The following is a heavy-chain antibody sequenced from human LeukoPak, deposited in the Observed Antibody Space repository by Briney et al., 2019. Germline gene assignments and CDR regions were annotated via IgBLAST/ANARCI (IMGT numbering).Heavy chain of an antibody. CDR1: GGSISGYY. J-gene: IGHJ3*02. CDR2: VYTGGST. D-gene: IGHD1-7*01. CDR3: ARLITGTTTAIDI. Sequence: SETLSLTCSVSGGSISGYYWTWIRQPAGKGLEWIGRVYTGGSTHYNPSLKTRLTMSVDTSKDQFSLKLTSVTAADTAVYYCARLITGTTTAIDIWGQGTMVTVSS. V-gene: IGHV4-4*07.